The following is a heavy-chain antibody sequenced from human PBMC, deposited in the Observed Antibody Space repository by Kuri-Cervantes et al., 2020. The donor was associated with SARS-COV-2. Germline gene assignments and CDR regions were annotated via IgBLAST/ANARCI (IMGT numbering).Heavy chain of an antibody. Sequence: SETLSLTCAVYGGSFSGYYWSWIRQPPGKGLEWIGEINHSGSTNYNPSLKSRVTISVDTSKNQFSLKLSSVTAADTAVYYCARRVVSGMDAWGQGTTVTVSS. J-gene: IGHJ6*02. CDR1: GGSFSGYY. CDR2: INHSGST. CDR3: ARRVVSGMDA. D-gene: IGHD3-22*01. V-gene: IGHV4-34*01.